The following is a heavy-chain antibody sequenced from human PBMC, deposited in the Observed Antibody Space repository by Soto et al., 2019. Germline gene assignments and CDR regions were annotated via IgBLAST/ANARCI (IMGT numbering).Heavy chain of an antibody. D-gene: IGHD3-16*01. CDR3: AGGMAPIELDF. CDR1: GGSISSDY. Sequence: SETLSLTCTVSGGSISSDYWSWIRQPPGKGLEWIGYIYYSGYTKYDPSLKSRVTMSVDTSKNQFSLKLSSVTAADTAVYYCAGGMAPIELDFWGQGTLVTVSS. J-gene: IGHJ4*02. V-gene: IGHV4-59*01. CDR2: IYYSGYT.